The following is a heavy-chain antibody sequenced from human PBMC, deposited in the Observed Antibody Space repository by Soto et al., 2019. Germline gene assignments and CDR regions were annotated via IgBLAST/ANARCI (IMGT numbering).Heavy chain of an antibody. D-gene: IGHD3-22*01. CDR1: GGSVSSGSYY. CDR3: ARVPGIKVRYDCRGYYLVDY. V-gene: IGHV4-61*01. J-gene: IGHJ4*02. Sequence: QVQLQESGPGLVKPSETLSLTCTVSGGSVSSGSYYWSWIRQPPGKGLEWIGYIYYSGSTNYNPSLKSRVTISVDTSKNQISLKLSSVTAADTAVYYCARVPGIKVRYDCRGYYLVDYWGQGTLVTVSS. CDR2: IYYSGST.